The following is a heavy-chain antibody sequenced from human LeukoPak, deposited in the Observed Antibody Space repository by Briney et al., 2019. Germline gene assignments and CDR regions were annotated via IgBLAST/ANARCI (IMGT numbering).Heavy chain of an antibody. Sequence: GGSLRLSCAASGFAFSSYSMNWVRQAPGKGLEWVGRIKPKTDGETTEYAAPVKGRFSISRDDSKNMLYLQMNSLKTEDTAVYYCITPLPYSAQGGQGTLVTVSS. J-gene: IGHJ4*02. D-gene: IGHD2-21*01. V-gene: IGHV3-15*07. CDR3: ITPLPYSAQ. CDR2: IKPKTDGETT. CDR1: GFAFSSYS.